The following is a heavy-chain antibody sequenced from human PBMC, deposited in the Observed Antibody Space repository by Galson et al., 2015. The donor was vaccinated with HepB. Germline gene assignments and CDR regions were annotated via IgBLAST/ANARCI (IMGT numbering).Heavy chain of an antibody. V-gene: IGHV3-9*01. CDR1: GFTFDDYA. D-gene: IGHD7-27*01. Sequence: SLRLSCAASGFTFDDYAMHWVRLTPGKGLEWVSGITWSSGAIGYADSVKGRFTITRDNAKKSVYLYMNSLHQGPIGLPPGTLLQEHLWGHSGLGCLV. CDR3: TLLQEHLWGH. J-gene: IGHJ1*01. CDR2: ITWSSGAI.